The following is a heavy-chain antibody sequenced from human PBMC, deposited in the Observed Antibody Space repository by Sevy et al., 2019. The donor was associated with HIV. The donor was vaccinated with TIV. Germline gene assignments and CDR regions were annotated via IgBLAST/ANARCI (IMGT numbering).Heavy chain of an antibody. CDR2: INEDGSRL. D-gene: IGHD5-18*01. CDR1: GLTFSDSW. Sequence: GGSLRLSCVASGLTFSDSWMIWVRQAPGKGLERIAFINEDGSRLGYVDSVRGRFTISRENIKNSLYLQMNNLRAEDTALYFCARDRAYSTVDYWGQGTLVTVSS. V-gene: IGHV3-7*01. J-gene: IGHJ4*02. CDR3: ARDRAYSTVDY.